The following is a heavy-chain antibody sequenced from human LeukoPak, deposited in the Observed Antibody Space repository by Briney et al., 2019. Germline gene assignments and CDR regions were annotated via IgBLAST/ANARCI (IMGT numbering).Heavy chain of an antibody. Sequence: GGSLRLSCAASGFTFSGYAMSWVRQAPGEGLQWVSVIIGSGSSTYYADSVKGRFTISRDNARNTLYLQMNSLRAEDTAVYYCANATFDSWGQGTLVTVSS. CDR3: ANATFDS. CDR2: IIGSGSST. CDR1: GFTFSGYA. J-gene: IGHJ4*02. V-gene: IGHV3-23*01.